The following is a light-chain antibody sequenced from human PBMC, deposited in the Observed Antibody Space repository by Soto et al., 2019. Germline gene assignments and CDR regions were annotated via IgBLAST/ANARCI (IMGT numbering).Light chain of an antibody. Sequence: DIPLTQSPSFLSASVGDRVTLACRASQSISSYLNWYQKKPGKAPKLMIYAAASLQSGVPSRFSGSASGTDFTPTISSLEPEDFAVYYCQQRSDWPPITFGQGTRLEIK. J-gene: IGKJ5*01. CDR1: QSISSY. CDR2: AAA. CDR3: QQRSDWPPIT. V-gene: IGKV1-39*02.